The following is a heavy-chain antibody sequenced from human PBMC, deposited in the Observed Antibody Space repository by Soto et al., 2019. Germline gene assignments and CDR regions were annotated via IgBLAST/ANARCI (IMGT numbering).Heavy chain of an antibody. J-gene: IGHJ4*02. CDR2: ISYDGSNK. V-gene: IGHV3-30-3*01. CDR1: GFTFSSYA. Sequence: GGSLRLSCAASGFTFSSYAMLWVRQAPGKGLEWVAVISYDGSNKYYADSVKGRFTISRDNSKNTLYLQMNSLRAEDTAVYYCARPFLMIVDPVGYWGQGTLVTVSS. CDR3: ARPFLMIVDPVGY. D-gene: IGHD3-22*01.